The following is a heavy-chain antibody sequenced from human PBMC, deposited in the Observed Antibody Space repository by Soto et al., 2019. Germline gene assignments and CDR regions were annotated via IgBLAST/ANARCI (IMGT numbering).Heavy chain of an antibody. Sequence: SETLSLTCTVSVGSISSGGYYWSWIRQHPGKGLEWIGYIYYSGSTYYNPSLKSRVTISVDTSKNQFSLKLSPVTAADTAVYYCARDFDKHFDYWGQGTLVTVSS. D-gene: IGHD3-9*01. CDR2: IYYSGST. CDR1: VGSISSGGYY. CDR3: ARDFDKHFDY. J-gene: IGHJ4*02. V-gene: IGHV4-31*03.